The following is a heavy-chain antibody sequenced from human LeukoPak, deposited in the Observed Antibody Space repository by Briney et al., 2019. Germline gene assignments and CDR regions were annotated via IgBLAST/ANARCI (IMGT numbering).Heavy chain of an antibody. CDR1: GGSMSGCY. Sequence: PSETLSLTCTVSGGSMSGCYWSWIRQPPGKGLEWIGYIFSSGSSNFNPSLKGRVTISVDTSRNQFSLRLSSVTAADTAVYSCARRSKLGYYFDSWGQGILVTVSS. CDR3: ARRSKLGYYFDS. D-gene: IGHD3-16*01. CDR2: IFSSGSS. J-gene: IGHJ4*02. V-gene: IGHV4-59*08.